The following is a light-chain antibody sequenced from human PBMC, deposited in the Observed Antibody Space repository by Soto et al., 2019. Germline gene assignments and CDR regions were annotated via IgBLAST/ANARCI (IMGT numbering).Light chain of an antibody. CDR1: SSDVGGYNY. Sequence: QSALTQPPSASGSPGQSVTISCTGTSSDVGGYNYVSWYQQHPGKAPKLMIYEVSKRPSGVPDRFSGSKSGNTASLTVSGLQAEDEADYYCSSYADSNHFVVFGGGTKVTVL. J-gene: IGLJ3*02. V-gene: IGLV2-8*01. CDR2: EVS. CDR3: SSYADSNHFVV.